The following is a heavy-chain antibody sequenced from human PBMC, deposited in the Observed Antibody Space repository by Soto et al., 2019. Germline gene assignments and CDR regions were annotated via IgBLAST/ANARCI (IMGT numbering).Heavy chain of an antibody. CDR2: TSYDGSIN. D-gene: IGHD4-4*01. V-gene: IGHV3-30*04. CDR3: VRRSTLSSYTVDV. J-gene: IGHJ6*02. CDR1: GFSFGSYE. Sequence: GGSLRLSCAVSGFSFGSYEIHWVRQAPCKGLEWVTFTSYDGSINYYADSVKGRFTMSRDNSKNLLYLQMNSLRTEDTAVYYCVRRSTLSSYTVDVWGQGTTVTVSS.